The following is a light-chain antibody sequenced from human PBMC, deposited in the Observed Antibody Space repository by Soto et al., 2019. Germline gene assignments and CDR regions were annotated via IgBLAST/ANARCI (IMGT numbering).Light chain of an antibody. J-gene: IGKJ2*01. CDR3: QQYGSSPPDT. CDR1: QTVHSNY. CDR2: GAS. V-gene: IGKV3-20*01. Sequence: EIVLTQSPGTLSLSPGERATLSCRASQTVHSNYLAWYQQKPGQAPRLLIYGASSRATGIPDRFTGSGSGADFTLTISRLEPEDFAVYYCQQYGSSPPDTFGQGTKLEI.